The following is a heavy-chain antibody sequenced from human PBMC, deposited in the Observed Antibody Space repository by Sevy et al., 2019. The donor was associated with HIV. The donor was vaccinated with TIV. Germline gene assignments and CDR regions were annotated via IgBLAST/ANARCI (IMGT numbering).Heavy chain of an antibody. D-gene: IGHD2-2*01. Sequence: ASVKVSGKASGYSLNSYDINWVRQATGQGLEWMGWMNPDSGRRGYAPKFQGRVTMTTDTSKGTAYMELRGLRSDDSAVYYCARADLDSTTFFYYYGLDVWGQGTTVTVSS. CDR1: GYSLNSYD. CDR3: ARADLDSTTFFYYYGLDV. V-gene: IGHV1-8*01. J-gene: IGHJ6*02. CDR2: MNPDSGRR.